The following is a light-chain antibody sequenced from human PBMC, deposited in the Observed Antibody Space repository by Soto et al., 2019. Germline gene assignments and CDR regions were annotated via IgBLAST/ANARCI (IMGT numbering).Light chain of an antibody. CDR2: GAS. CDR1: QSVSSSY. V-gene: IGKV3-20*01. Sequence: ESVLTQSPGTLSLSPGEKATLSCRASQSVSSSYLAWYQQKPGQAPRLLIYGASSRATGIPDRFSGSGSGRDFTFTVRSLELKDFAVFSCQRFGISSWTFGQGTKGDIK. CDR3: QRFGISSWT. J-gene: IGKJ1*01.